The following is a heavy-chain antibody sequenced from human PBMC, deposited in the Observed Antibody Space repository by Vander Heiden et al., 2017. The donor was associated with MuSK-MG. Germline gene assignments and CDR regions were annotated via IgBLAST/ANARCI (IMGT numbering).Heavy chain of an antibody. V-gene: IGHV1-69*01. CDR1: GGTFSSYA. D-gene: IGHD5-18*01. CDR2: IIPILGTA. CDR3: AGGGVVYSYGTFDY. Sequence: QVQLVQSGAEVKKPGSSVKVSCKASGGTFSSYAISWVRQAPGQGLEWVGGIIPILGTANYAQKFQGRVTITADEPTSTAYMELGSLGSEDTAVYYCAGGGVVYSYGTFDYWGQGTLVTVSS. J-gene: IGHJ4*02.